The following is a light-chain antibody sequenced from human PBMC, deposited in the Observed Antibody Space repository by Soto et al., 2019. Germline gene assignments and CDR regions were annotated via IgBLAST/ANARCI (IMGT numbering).Light chain of an antibody. Sequence: QSALTQPASVSGSPGQSITISCTGTSSDVGGYNYVSWYQQHPGKAPKLMIYDVSNRPSGVSNRFSGSKSGNTASLTIPGLQAEDEADYYCSSYTSSNTLYVFGTGTKLTVL. CDR1: SSDVGGYNY. CDR2: DVS. J-gene: IGLJ1*01. CDR3: SSYTSSNTLYV. V-gene: IGLV2-14*01.